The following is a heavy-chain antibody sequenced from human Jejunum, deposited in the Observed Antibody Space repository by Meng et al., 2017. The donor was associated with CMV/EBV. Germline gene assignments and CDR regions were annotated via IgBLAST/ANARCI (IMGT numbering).Heavy chain of an antibody. D-gene: IGHD1-26*01. CDR3: ARDLWEGFDY. J-gene: IGHJ4*02. V-gene: IGHV3-21*01. CDR2: ITKSSSNT. Sequence: SCAASGFPFSRYSMNWVRQAPGKGLEWVSSITKSSSNTYDADSVKGRFTISRDNAKNSLYLQMNSLRAEDTAVYYCARDLWEGFDYWGQGTLVTVSS. CDR1: GFPFSRYS.